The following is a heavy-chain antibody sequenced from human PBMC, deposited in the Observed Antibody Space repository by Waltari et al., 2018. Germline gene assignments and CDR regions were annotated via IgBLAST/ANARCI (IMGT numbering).Heavy chain of an antibody. Sequence: QVQLQESGPGLVKPSETLSLTCAVSGYSISNGYSWGWIRQPPGKGLEWIGSIYHSGSTSYDPSLKSRITVSVDTSKNQFSLKLGSVTAADTAVYYCARVVGYCSSTSCSTYFDYWGQGTLVTVSS. V-gene: IGHV4-38-2*01. D-gene: IGHD2-2*01. CDR1: GYSISNGYS. J-gene: IGHJ4*02. CDR2: IYHSGST. CDR3: ARVVGYCSSTSCSTYFDY.